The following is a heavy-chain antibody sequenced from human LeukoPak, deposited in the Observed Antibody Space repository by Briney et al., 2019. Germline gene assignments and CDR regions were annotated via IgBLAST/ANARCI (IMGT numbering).Heavy chain of an antibody. CDR3: AKDFYYDSSGRYYYYYYGMDV. D-gene: IGHD3-22*01. CDR2: ISGSGGST. J-gene: IGHJ6*02. Sequence: GGSLRLSCAASGFTFSSYAMSWVRQAPGKGLEWVSAISGSGGSTYYADSVKGRFTISRDNSKNTLYLQMNSLRAEDTAVYYCAKDFYYDSSGRYYYYYYGMDVWGQGTTVTVSS. CDR1: GFTFSSYA. V-gene: IGHV3-23*01.